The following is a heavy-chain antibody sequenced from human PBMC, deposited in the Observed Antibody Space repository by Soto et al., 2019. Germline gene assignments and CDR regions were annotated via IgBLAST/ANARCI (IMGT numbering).Heavy chain of an antibody. CDR3: ARGGGYASGYPSVDY. D-gene: IGHD5-12*01. J-gene: IGHJ4*02. CDR1: GFTVTTYY. V-gene: IGHV3-53*01. Sequence: EVQLVESGGGLIQPGGSLRLSCAASGFTVTTYYMSWVRQPPGKGLECVSVIYSGCSAYYADSVKGRFTISSDNSKNALYLQMNSLRAQDTAVYYCARGGGYASGYPSVDYWGQGTLFIVSS. CDR2: IYSGCSA.